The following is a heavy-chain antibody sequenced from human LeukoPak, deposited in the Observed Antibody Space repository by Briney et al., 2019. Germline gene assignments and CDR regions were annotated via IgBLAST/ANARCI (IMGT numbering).Heavy chain of an antibody. CDR3: AREEYSSSSIDY. V-gene: IGHV4-31*03. D-gene: IGHD6-6*01. CDR2: IYYSGST. J-gene: IGHJ4*02. Sequence: SETLSLTCTVSGGSISSGGYYWSWIRQHPGKGLEWIGYIYYSGSTYYNPSLKSRVTISVDTSKNQFSLKLSSVTAADTAVYYCAREEYSSSSIDYWGQGTLVTVSS. CDR1: GGSISSGGYY.